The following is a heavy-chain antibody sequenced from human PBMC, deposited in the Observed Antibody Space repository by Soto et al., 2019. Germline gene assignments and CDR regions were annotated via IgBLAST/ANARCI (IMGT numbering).Heavy chain of an antibody. CDR2: ISGSGIST. D-gene: IGHD3-10*01. J-gene: IGHJ4*02. CDR1: GFTFTSYA. V-gene: IGHV3-23*01. CDR3: AKAGFLWFGGPVDY. Sequence: PGGSLRLSCAASGFTFTSYAMSWVRQAPGRGLEWVSSISGSGISTYYAESVKGRFTISRDNSESTVYLQMNSLRAEDTAVYYCAKAGFLWFGGPVDYWGQGTLVTVYS.